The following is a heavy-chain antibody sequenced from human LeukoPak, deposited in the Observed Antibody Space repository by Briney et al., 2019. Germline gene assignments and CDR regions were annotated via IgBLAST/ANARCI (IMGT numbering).Heavy chain of an antibody. J-gene: IGHJ5*02. Sequence: KPSETLSLTCTVSGGSISSYYWSWIRQPPGKGLEWIGYIYYSGSTNYNPSLKSRVTISVDTSKNQFSLKLSSVTAADTAVYYCARAGSSRYDSWFDPWGQGTLVTVSS. V-gene: IGHV4-59*01. CDR3: ARAGSSRYDSWFDP. D-gene: IGHD6-13*01. CDR2: IYYSGST. CDR1: GGSISSYY.